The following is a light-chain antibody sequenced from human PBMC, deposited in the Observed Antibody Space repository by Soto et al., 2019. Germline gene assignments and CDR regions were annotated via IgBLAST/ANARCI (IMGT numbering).Light chain of an antibody. J-gene: IGKJ1*01. CDR2: GVS. V-gene: IGKV3-20*01. CDR3: QQYIDSPRT. Sequence: EIILTQSPGTLALSPGDGATLSCRASQTVNRNYLAWYYQRPGQPPRLLIYGVSNRASGVPDRFSGDGSGTEFTLTIGRLDPDDFGVYYCQQYIDSPRTFGQGTRVEVK. CDR1: QTVNRNY.